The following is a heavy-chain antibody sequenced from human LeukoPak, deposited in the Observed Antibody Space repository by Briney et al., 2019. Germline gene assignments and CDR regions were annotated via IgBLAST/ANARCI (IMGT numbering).Heavy chain of an antibody. J-gene: IGHJ6*03. CDR2: IYTSGST. CDR1: GGSISSGSYY. Sequence: SQTLSLTCTVSGGSISSGSYYWSWIRQPAGKGLEWIGRIYTSGSTNYNPSLKSRVTISVDTSKNQFSLKLSSVTAADTAVYYCVSAPSLYYYYYYMDVWGKGTTVTVSS. CDR3: VSAPSLYYYYYYMDV. V-gene: IGHV4-61*02.